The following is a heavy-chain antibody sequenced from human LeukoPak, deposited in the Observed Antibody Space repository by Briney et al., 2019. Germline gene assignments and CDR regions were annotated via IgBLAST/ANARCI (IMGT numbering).Heavy chain of an antibody. D-gene: IGHD1-26*01. CDR3: ASGAQSDY. CDR2: MSFDGTNK. Sequence: PGGSLRLSCAASGFIFSSYGMHWVRQAPGKGLEWVATMSFDGTNKYYAESVKGRFTISRDNSKNTLYLQMNSLRAEDTALYYCASGAQSDYWGQGTLVTVSS. V-gene: IGHV3-30*03. CDR1: GFIFSSYG. J-gene: IGHJ4*02.